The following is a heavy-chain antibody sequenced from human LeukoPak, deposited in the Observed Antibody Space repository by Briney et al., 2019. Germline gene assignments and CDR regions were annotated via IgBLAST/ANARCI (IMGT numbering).Heavy chain of an antibody. CDR3: ARGIGDRFRLQHVIDY. Sequence: GGSLRLSCAASGYTFTSYYMHWVRQAPGQGLEWMGIINPSGGSTSYAQKFQGRVTMTRDMSTSTVYMELSSLRSEDTAVYYCARGIGDRFRLQHVIDYWGQGTLVTVSS. D-gene: IGHD2-21*02. CDR2: INPSGGST. CDR1: GYTFTSYY. J-gene: IGHJ4*02. V-gene: IGHV1-46*01.